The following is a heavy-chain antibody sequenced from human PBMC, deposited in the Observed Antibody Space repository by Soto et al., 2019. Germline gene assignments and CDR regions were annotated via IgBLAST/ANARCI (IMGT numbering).Heavy chain of an antibody. CDR3: AKGKPFSHFHGVNV. D-gene: IGHD3-3*02. V-gene: IGHV3-30*18. CDR2: ISFDENTI. CDR1: GFTFSSYA. Sequence: QAQLVESGGGVVQPGTSLRLSCTASGFTFSSYAMHWVRQAPGKGLEWVAVISFDENTIYYVDSVKGRFTISRDNSQNTLFLQMNILRTEDTAVYYCAKGKPFSHFHGVNVWGQGTTVIVSS. J-gene: IGHJ6*02.